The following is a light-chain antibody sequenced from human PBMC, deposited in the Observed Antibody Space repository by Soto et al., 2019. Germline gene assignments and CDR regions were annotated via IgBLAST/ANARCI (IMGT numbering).Light chain of an antibody. CDR2: GAS. CDR3: QQCDSSVT. Sequence: EIVLTQSPGSLSLSPGERATLSCRASQSVSSTFFAWYQQRPGQAPRLLMYGASSRATGIPERFSGSGSGTDFTLTISRLEPEDLAVYYWQQCDSSVTFGQGTKVEIK. V-gene: IGKV3-20*01. CDR1: QSVSSTF. J-gene: IGKJ1*01.